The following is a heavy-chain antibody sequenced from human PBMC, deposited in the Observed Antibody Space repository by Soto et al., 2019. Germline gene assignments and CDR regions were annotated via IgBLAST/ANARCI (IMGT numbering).Heavy chain of an antibody. Sequence: GGSLRLSCAASGFTFSSYGMHWVRQAPGKGLEWVAVISYDGSNKYYADSVKGRFTISRDNSKNTLYLQMNSLRAEDTAVYYCAKDSLRYFDWSPILDAFDIWGQGTMVTVSS. CDR3: AKDSLRYFDWSPILDAFDI. D-gene: IGHD3-9*01. J-gene: IGHJ3*02. CDR1: GFTFSSYG. V-gene: IGHV3-30*18. CDR2: ISYDGSNK.